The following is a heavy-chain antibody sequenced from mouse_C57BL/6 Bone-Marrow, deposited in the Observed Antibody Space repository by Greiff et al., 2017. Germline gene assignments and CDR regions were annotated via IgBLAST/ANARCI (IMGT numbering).Heavy chain of an antibody. CDR3: ARYDGYYDWYFDV. J-gene: IGHJ1*03. D-gene: IGHD2-3*01. Sequence: EVKLVESGPGLVKPSQTVFLTCTVTGISITTGNYRWSWIRQFPGNKLEWIGYIYYSGTITYNPSLTSRTTITRDTPKNQFFLEMNSLTAEDTATYYCARYDGYYDWYFDVWGTGTTVTVSS. CDR1: GISITTGNYR. V-gene: IGHV3-5*01. CDR2: IYYSGTI.